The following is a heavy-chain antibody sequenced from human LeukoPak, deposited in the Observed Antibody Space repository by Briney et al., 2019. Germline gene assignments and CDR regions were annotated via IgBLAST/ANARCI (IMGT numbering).Heavy chain of an antibody. CDR3: ARDTSSGAFDI. Sequence: GSLRLSCAASGFTVSSHYLSWIRQPAGKGRDWIGRIYTSGSTNYNPSLKSRVTMSLDTSKNQFSLKLSSVTAADTAVYYCARDTSSGAFDIWGQGTMVTVSS. CDR1: GFTVSSHY. J-gene: IGHJ3*02. CDR2: IYTSGST. D-gene: IGHD2-2*01. V-gene: IGHV4-4*07.